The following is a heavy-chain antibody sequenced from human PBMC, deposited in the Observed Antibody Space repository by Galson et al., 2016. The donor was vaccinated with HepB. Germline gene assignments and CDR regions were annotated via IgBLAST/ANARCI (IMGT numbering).Heavy chain of an antibody. CDR3: ARSPGAPGLPPNYFYNYYGMDV. V-gene: IGHV1-18*01. CDR1: GYTFISYG. D-gene: IGHD2-21*02. Sequence: SVKVSCKASGYTFISYGISWVRQAPGQGLEWMGWISAYNGNTNYAQKLQGRVTMTTDTSTSTSYMELRSLRSDDTAVYYCARSPGAPGLPPNYFYNYYGMDVWGQGTTVTVSS. CDR2: ISAYNGNT. J-gene: IGHJ6*02.